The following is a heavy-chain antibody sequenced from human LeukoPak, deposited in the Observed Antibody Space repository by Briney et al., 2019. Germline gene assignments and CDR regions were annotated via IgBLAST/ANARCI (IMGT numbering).Heavy chain of an antibody. CDR3: ARDLHYYDSSGYYSDY. D-gene: IGHD3-22*01. Sequence: GGSLRLSCAGSGFTFSSFSMNWVRQAPGKGLEWVSSISPGSDYIYYADSVKGRFTISRDNAKNSLFLQMNSLRAEDTAVYYCARDLHYYDSSGYYSDYWGQGALVTVSS. J-gene: IGHJ4*02. V-gene: IGHV3-21*01. CDR1: GFTFSSFS. CDR2: ISPGSDYI.